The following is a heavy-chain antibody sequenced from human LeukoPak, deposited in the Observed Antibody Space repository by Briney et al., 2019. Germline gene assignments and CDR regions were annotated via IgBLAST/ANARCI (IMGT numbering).Heavy chain of an antibody. CDR1: GGTFSSYA. J-gene: IGHJ4*02. CDR3: ARTNYYYDSSGYLGGNFDY. D-gene: IGHD3-22*01. CDR2: IIPIFGTA. Sequence: SVKVSCKASGGTFSSYAISWVRQAPGQGLEWMGRIIPIFGTANYAQKFQGRVTITTDESTSTAYMELSSLRSEDTAVHYCARTNYYYDSSGYLGGNFDYWGQGTLVTVSS. V-gene: IGHV1-69*05.